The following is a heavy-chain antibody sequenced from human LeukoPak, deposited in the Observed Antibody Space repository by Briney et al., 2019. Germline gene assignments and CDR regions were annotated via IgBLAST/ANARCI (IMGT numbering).Heavy chain of an antibody. CDR1: GFTFTSYY. J-gene: IGHJ4*02. CDR2: INPSGHTT. Sequence: ASVKVSCKASGFTFTSYYMHWVRQAPGQGLEWMGIINPSGHTTNYAQKFQGRVTMTRDTPTSTVYMELSRLRSDDTALYYCAKGHLFANYDFWSGYPYYFDYWGQGTLVTVSS. CDR3: AKGHLFANYDFWSGYPYYFDY. D-gene: IGHD3-3*01. V-gene: IGHV1-46*01.